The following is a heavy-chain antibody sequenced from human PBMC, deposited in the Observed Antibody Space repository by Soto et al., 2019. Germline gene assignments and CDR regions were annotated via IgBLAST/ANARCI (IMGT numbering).Heavy chain of an antibody. D-gene: IGHD3-22*01. CDR3: AREKWTYYDSSGYYRYFDY. CDR1: GGSISSGGYY. Sequence: SETLSLTCTVSGGSISSGGYYWSWIRQHPGKGLEWIGYIYYSGSTYYNPSLKSRVTISVDTSKNQFSLKLSSVTAADTAVYYCAREKWTYYDSSGYYRYFDYWGQGTLVTVSS. J-gene: IGHJ4*02. CDR2: IYYSGST. V-gene: IGHV4-31*03.